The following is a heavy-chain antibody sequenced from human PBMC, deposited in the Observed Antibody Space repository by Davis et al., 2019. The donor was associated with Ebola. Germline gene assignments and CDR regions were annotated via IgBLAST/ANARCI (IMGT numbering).Heavy chain of an antibody. CDR3: AGGNFDILTGYSDENWFDP. Sequence: MPSETLSLTCAVSGGSISSSNWWGWVRQPPGKGLEWIGEIYHSGSTNYNPSLKSRVTISVDKSKNQFSLKLSSVTAADTAVYYCAGGNFDILTGYSDENWFDPWGQGTLVTVSS. D-gene: IGHD3-9*01. CDR1: GGSISSSNW. CDR2: IYHSGST. J-gene: IGHJ5*02. V-gene: IGHV4-4*02.